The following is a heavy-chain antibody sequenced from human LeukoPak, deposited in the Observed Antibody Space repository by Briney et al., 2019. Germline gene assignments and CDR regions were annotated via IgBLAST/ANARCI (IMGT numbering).Heavy chain of an antibody. J-gene: IGHJ4*02. CDR3: ATVSDY. V-gene: IGHV3-74*01. CDR1: GFTFTNYC. CDR2: ISGGGGET. Sequence: GGSLRLSCAASGFTFTNYCMHWVRQAPGKGLEWVSGISGGGGETYYADSVKGRFTISRDKAKNTVDLQMNGLRAEDTTVYYCATVSDYWGQGTLVTVSS.